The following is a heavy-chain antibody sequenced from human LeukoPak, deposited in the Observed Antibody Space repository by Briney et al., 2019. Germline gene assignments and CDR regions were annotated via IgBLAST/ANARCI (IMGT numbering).Heavy chain of an antibody. Sequence: GGSLRLSCAASGFTFSSYGISWVRQAPGQGLEWMGWISAYNGNTNYAQKLQGRVTMTTDTSTSTAYMELRSLRSDDTAVYYCARGRGLPQENWYFDLWGRGTLVTVSS. CDR2: ISAYNGNT. CDR3: ARGRGLPQENWYFDL. V-gene: IGHV1-18*01. CDR1: GFTFSSYG. J-gene: IGHJ2*01.